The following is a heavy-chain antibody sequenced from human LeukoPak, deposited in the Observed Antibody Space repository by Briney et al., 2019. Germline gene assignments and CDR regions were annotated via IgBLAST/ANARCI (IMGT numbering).Heavy chain of an antibody. CDR2: INHSGSN. J-gene: IGHJ4*02. D-gene: IGHD3-10*01. CDR3: ARGIHYYYGSYLFDY. Sequence: PSETLSLTCAVYGASFSGYYWSWIRQPPGKWLEWIGEINHSGSNNYNPSLKSRVTISVDTSKNQFSLKLSSVTAADTAVYYCARGIHYYYGSYLFDYWGQGTLVTVSS. V-gene: IGHV4-34*01. CDR1: GASFSGYY.